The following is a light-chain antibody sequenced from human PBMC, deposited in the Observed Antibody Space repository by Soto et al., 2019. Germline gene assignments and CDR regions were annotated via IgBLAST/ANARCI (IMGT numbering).Light chain of an antibody. V-gene: IGKV3-20*01. J-gene: IGKJ3*01. CDR2: GAS. CDR1: QSVSSSY. Sequence: EIVLTQSPGTLSLSPGERATLSCRASQSVSSSYLAWYQQKPGQAPRLLIYGASSRATGIPDRFSGSGSGTDFTLTISRREPEDIAVYYCQQYGRLGEFTFGPGTKVDI. CDR3: QQYGRLGEFT.